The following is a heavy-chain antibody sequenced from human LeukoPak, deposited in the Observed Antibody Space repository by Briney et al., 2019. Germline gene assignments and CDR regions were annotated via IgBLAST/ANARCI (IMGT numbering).Heavy chain of an antibody. V-gene: IGHV3-23*01. D-gene: IGHD2-2*01. CDR1: GFTFNSYA. J-gene: IGHJ4*02. CDR2: ISGSGGST. CDR3: AKDEIATDFCGSASCHRIFFDS. Sequence: GGSLRLSCAASGFTFNSYAMSWVRQAPGKGLEWVSGISGSGGSTYYADSVKGRFTISRDSSKNTLFLQMNSLRAEDTAVYYCAKDEIATDFCGSASCHRIFFDSWGQGTLVTVSS.